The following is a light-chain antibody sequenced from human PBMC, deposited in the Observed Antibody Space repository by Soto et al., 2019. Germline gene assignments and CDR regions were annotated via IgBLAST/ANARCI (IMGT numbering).Light chain of an antibody. CDR1: QGIISN. Sequence: IQLTQSPSSLSASGGDRVTITCRASQGIISNLAWYLQKPEQAPKLLVYGASTFQGGVQSSFSGSGSGTLFTLNIACLVREDFATYFCKQSNSYPLTFGGGTKV. CDR3: KQSNSYPLT. J-gene: IGKJ4*01. V-gene: IGKV1-9*01. CDR2: GAS.